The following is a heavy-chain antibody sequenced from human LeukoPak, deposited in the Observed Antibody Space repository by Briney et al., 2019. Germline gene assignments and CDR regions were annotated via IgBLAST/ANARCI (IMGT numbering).Heavy chain of an antibody. Sequence: GGSLRLSCAASGFTFSSYWMSWVRQAPGKGLEWVANIKQDGSEKYYVDSVKGRFTISRDNAKNSLYLQMNSLRAEDTAVHYCARVAWELQSRDGFDIWGQGTMVTVSS. CDR3: ARVAWELQSRDGFDI. CDR2: IKQDGSEK. CDR1: GFTFSSYW. D-gene: IGHD1-26*01. J-gene: IGHJ3*02. V-gene: IGHV3-7*01.